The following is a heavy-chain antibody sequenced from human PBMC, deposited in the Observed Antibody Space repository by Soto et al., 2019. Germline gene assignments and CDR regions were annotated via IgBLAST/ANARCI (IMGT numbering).Heavy chain of an antibody. Sequence: GGSLRLSCAASGFTFSSYWMHWVRQAPGKGLVWVSRINSDGSSTSYADSVKGRFTISRDNAKNTLYLQMNSLRAEDTAVYYCARDLSWVQWLVSLDYWGQGTLVTVSS. CDR1: GFTFSSYW. CDR3: ARDLSWVQWLVSLDY. J-gene: IGHJ4*02. D-gene: IGHD6-19*01. V-gene: IGHV3-74*01. CDR2: INSDGSST.